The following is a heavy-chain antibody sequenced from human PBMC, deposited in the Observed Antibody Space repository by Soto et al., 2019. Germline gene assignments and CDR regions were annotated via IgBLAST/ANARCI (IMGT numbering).Heavy chain of an antibody. D-gene: IGHD3-22*01. CDR3: ARKGDYSSGYQQIDY. Sequence: LSLTCTVSVGSISSGGYYWSWIRQHPGKVLEWIGYIYYSGSTYYNPSLKSRVTISVDTSKNQFSLKLSSVTAADTDVYYCARKGDYSSGYQQIDYWGQGTLVTVCS. J-gene: IGHJ4*02. CDR2: IYYSGST. CDR1: VGSISSGGYY. V-gene: IGHV4-31*03.